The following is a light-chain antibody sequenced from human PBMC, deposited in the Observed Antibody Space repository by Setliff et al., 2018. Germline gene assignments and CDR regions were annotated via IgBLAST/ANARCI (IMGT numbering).Light chain of an antibody. CDR1: SSDVGAYEY. Sequence: QSVLTQPASVSGSPGQPITISCTGSSSDVGAYEYVSWYQQHPGKAPKLIIYDVSDRPSGVSDRFSGSKSGNTASLTISGLQAEDEADYYCTSSTSSTTLLYAFGTGTRAPS. J-gene: IGLJ1*01. V-gene: IGLV2-14*03. CDR3: TSSTSSTTLLYA. CDR2: DVS.